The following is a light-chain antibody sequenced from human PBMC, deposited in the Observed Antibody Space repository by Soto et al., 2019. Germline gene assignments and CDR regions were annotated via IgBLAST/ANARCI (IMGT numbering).Light chain of an antibody. Sequence: EIVMTQSPATLSVSPGERATLSCRASQSVSSNLVWYQQKPGQAPRLLIYGASSRATGVPVRFSGSGSGTEFTLTINSLQSEDFAVYYCLQHNNWWTVGQGTKVDIK. CDR2: GAS. V-gene: IGKV3-15*01. CDR3: LQHNNWWT. CDR1: QSVSSN. J-gene: IGKJ1*01.